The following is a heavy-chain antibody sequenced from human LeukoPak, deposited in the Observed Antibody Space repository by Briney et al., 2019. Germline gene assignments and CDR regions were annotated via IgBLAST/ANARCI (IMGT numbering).Heavy chain of an antibody. V-gene: IGHV4-34*01. CDR2: INHSGST. Sequence: SETLSXXCAVYGXSFSGYYWSWIRQPPGKGLERIGEINHSGSTNYNASLKSRVTISVDTSKNLFSLKLSSVTAADTSVYYCARGFGDYGANGGEEYDYWGQGTLVTVSS. D-gene: IGHD4-17*01. J-gene: IGHJ4*02. CDR1: GXSFSGYY. CDR3: ARGFGDYGANGGEEYDY.